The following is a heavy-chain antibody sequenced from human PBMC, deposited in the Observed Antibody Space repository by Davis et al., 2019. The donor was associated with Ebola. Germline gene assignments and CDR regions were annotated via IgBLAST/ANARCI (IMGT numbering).Heavy chain of an antibody. J-gene: IGHJ4*02. D-gene: IGHD2-15*01. CDR2: IYSGGST. Sequence: GESLKISCAASGFTVSSNYMSWVRQAPGKGLEWVSVIYSGGSTYYADSVKGRFTISRDDSKNTLYLQMNSLKTEDTAVYYCNAGIVVVVAATPFDYWGQGTLVTVSS. V-gene: IGHV3-53*01. CDR3: NAGIVVVVAATPFDY. CDR1: GFTVSSNY.